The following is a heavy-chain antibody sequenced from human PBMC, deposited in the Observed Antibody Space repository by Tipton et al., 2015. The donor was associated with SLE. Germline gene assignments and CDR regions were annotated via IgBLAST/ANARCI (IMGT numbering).Heavy chain of an antibody. V-gene: IGHV3-23*01. Sequence: GSLRLSCTASGLTFDRYSLSWVRQAPGQGLEWVSSISGRGDTTYSSDSVKGRFTISRDNSKNTLFLQMNSLRVEDTAVYYCARGARILADAFDIWGQGTLVTVSS. J-gene: IGHJ3*02. CDR3: ARGARILADAFDI. CDR2: ISGRGDTT. CDR1: GLTFDRYS.